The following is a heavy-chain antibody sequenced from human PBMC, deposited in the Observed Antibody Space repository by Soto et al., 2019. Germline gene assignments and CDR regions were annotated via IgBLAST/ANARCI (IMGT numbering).Heavy chain of an antibody. CDR3: VVAAQPYYFDY. V-gene: IGHV1-18*03. Sequence: QVQLVQSGAEVKKPGASVKVSCKASGYTFTSYGISWVRQAPGQGLEWMGWISAYNGNTNYAQKLQGRVTMTTDTATSTVYMGLRSLRSDDMAVYYCVVAAQPYYFDYWGQGALVTVSS. CDR1: GYTFTSYG. D-gene: IGHD2-15*01. CDR2: ISAYNGNT. J-gene: IGHJ4*02.